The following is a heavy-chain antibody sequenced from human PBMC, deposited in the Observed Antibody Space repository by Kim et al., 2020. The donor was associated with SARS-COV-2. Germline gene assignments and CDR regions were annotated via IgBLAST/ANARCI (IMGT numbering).Heavy chain of an antibody. Sequence: SETLSLTCTVSGYSISSGYYWGWIRQPPGKGLEWIGSIYHSGSTYYNPSLKSRVTISVDTSKNQFSLKLSSVTAADTAVYYCARDGHLHGSGSYTPDYGMDVWGQGTTVTVSS. CDR1: GYSISSGYY. D-gene: IGHD3-10*01. J-gene: IGHJ6*02. CDR3: ARDGHLHGSGSYTPDYGMDV. CDR2: IYHSGST. V-gene: IGHV4-38-2*02.